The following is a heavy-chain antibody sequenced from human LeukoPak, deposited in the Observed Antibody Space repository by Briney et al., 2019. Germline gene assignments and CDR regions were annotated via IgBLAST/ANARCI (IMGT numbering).Heavy chain of an antibody. D-gene: IGHD3-22*01. CDR2: ISSSGSTI. Sequence: GGSLRLPCAASGFTFSDYYMSWIRQAPGKGLEWVSYISSSGSTIYYADSVKGRFTISRDNAKNSLYLQMNSLRAEDTAVYYCAQARATYYYDSSGFDTYYFDYWGQGTLVTVSS. V-gene: IGHV3-11*01. CDR3: AQARATYYYDSSGFDTYYFDY. J-gene: IGHJ4*02. CDR1: GFTFSDYY.